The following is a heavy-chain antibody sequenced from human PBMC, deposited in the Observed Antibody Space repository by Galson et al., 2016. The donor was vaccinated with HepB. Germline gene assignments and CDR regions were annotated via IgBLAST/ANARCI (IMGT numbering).Heavy chain of an antibody. CDR3: AKGDKVTGWDN. V-gene: IGHV3-23*01. J-gene: IGHJ4*02. Sequence: SLRLSCAASGLTLSSCAMYWVRQAPGKGLEWLSAVSGSGTYTYHANSVKGRFTVSRDNSKNTLYLQMNSLRAEDTAVYYCAKGDKVTGWDNWGQGTLVAVSS. CDR2: VSGSGTYT. D-gene: IGHD6-19*01. CDR1: GLTLSSCA.